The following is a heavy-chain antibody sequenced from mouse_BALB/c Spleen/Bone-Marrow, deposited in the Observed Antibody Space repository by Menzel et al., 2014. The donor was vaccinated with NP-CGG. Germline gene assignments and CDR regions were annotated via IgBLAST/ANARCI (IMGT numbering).Heavy chain of an antibody. D-gene: IGHD4-1*01. CDR2: ISNLAYSI. J-gene: IGHJ2*01. V-gene: IGHV5-15*02. CDR3: ARDLDGTGVFDY. CDR1: GFTFSDYG. Sequence: EVQLQQSGGGLVQTGGSRKLSCAASGFTFSDYGMAWVRQAPGKGPEWVAFISNLAYSISYADTVTGRFTISIENVKNTLYLEMSSLRSKDTAMSYCARDLDGTGVFDYWGQGTTLTVSS.